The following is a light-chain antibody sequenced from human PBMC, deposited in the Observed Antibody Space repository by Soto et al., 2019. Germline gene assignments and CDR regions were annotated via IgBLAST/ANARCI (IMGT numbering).Light chain of an antibody. CDR1: QSISSW. CDR2: KAS. V-gene: IGKV1-5*03. J-gene: IGKJ5*01. CDR3: QHYNNYFT. Sequence: DIQITQSPSTLSASVGERVTMTCRASQSISSWLAWYQQKPGKAPKLLIYKASSLEGGVPSRFSGSGSGREFTLTISSLQPDDFATYYCQHYNNYFTFGQGTRLEIK.